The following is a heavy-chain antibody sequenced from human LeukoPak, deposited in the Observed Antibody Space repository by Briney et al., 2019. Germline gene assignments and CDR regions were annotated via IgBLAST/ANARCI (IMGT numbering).Heavy chain of an antibody. CDR3: ARDEDWSGYYGAFDI. J-gene: IGHJ3*02. V-gene: IGHV3-74*01. D-gene: IGHD3-3*01. CDR2: INSDGSST. CDR1: GFTFSIYW. Sequence: GGSLRLSCAASGFTFSIYWMHWVRKAPGKGLVWVSRINSDGSSTSYADSVKGRFTISRDNAKNTLYLQMNSLRAEDTAVYYCARDEDWSGYYGAFDIWGQGTMVTVSS.